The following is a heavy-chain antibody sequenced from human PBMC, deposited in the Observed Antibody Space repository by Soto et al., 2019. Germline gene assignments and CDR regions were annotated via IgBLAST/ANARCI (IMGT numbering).Heavy chain of an antibody. V-gene: IGHV1-18*04. J-gene: IGHJ6*02. D-gene: IGHD3-3*01. CDR2: ISGDNGNT. CDR3: ARVASLIPIFHGLDA. Sequence: ASVKVSCKASGCTFTKYGITWVRQAPGQGLEWLGWISGDNGNTNFAQRLKDRVTMTTDTSTTTAYMELRSLRRDDTAIYYCARVASLIPIFHGLDAWGQGTTVTVSS. CDR1: GCTFTKYG.